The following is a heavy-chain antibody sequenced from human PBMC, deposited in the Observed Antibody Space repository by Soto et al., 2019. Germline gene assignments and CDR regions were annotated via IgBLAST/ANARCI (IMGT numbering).Heavy chain of an antibody. Sequence: EVQLVESGGGLVKPGGSLRLSCAASGFTFSSYSMNWVRQAPGKGLEWVSSISSSSSYIYYADSVKGRFTISRDNAKNSLYLQMNSLRAEDTAVYYCARDLQDIVLMASPAYYCDYWGQGTLVTVSS. CDR1: GFTFSSYS. J-gene: IGHJ4*02. CDR3: ARDLQDIVLMASPAYYCDY. CDR2: ISSSSSYI. V-gene: IGHV3-21*01. D-gene: IGHD2-8*01.